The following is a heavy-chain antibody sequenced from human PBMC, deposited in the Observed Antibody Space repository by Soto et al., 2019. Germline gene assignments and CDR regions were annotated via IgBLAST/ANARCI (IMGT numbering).Heavy chain of an antibody. CDR2: INPNSGGT. V-gene: IGHV1-2*02. CDR1: GYTFTGYY. J-gene: IGHJ4*03. CDR3: ARGGSSSLDY. Sequence: QVQLVQSGAEVKKPGASVKVSCKASGYTFTGYYMHWVRQAPGQGPEWMGWINPNSGGTTYAQKFQGRVTVTRDTSISTAYMELSSLRSDDTAVYYCARGGSSSLDYWGQGTTVTVSS. D-gene: IGHD6-6*01.